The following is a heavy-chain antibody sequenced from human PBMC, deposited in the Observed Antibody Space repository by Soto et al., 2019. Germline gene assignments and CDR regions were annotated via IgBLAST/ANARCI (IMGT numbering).Heavy chain of an antibody. CDR1: GYTFTVHY. CDR3: ETGEVSGAFDI. J-gene: IGHJ3*02. V-gene: IGHV1-2*02. CDR2: INPNSGGT. D-gene: IGHD7-27*01. Sequence: AAVKVSCKASGYTFTVHYMHWVRQAPGHGAEWIGGINPNSGGTNYVQKFQGRVTMTRDTSISKAYVYLSRLRSDDTAVYYCETGEVSGAFDIWGPGTMVAVSS.